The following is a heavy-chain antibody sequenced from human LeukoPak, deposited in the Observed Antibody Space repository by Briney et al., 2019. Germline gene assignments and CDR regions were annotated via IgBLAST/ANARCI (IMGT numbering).Heavy chain of an antibody. J-gene: IGHJ4*02. Sequence: ASVKVSCKASGGTFSSYAISWVRQAPGQGLEWMGGIIPIFGTANYAQKFQGRVTITADESTSTAYMELSRLRSDDTAVYYCARTGVDYGDYYFDYWGQGTLVTVSS. D-gene: IGHD4-17*01. CDR2: IIPIFGTA. V-gene: IGHV1-69*13. CDR3: ARTGVDYGDYYFDY. CDR1: GGTFSSYA.